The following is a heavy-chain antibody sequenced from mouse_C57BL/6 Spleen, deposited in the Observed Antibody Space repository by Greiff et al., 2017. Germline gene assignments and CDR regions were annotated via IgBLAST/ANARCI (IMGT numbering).Heavy chain of an antibody. J-gene: IGHJ4*01. V-gene: IGHV1-82*01. CDR2: IYPGDGDT. D-gene: IGHD1-1*01. CDR3: ARSPFTTVVATDYAMDY. Sequence: QVQLQQSGPELVKPGASVKISCKASGYAFSSSWMNWVKQRPGKGLEWIGRIYPGDGDTNYNGKFKGKATLTADKSSSTAYMQLSSLTSEDSAVYFCARSPFTTVVATDYAMDYWGQGTSVTVSS. CDR1: GYAFSSSW.